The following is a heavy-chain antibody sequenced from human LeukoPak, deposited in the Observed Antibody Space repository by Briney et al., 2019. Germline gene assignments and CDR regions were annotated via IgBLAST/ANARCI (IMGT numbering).Heavy chain of an antibody. D-gene: IGHD5-12*01. CDR2: IDPNSGGT. V-gene: IGHV1-2*02. J-gene: IGHJ5*02. CDR1: GYTFTGYN. CDR3: ARVGLSCYDIHWFDP. Sequence: ASVKVSCKASGYTFTGYNMHWVRQAPGQGLEWMGWIDPNSGGTKYAQDFQGRVTMTRDTSISTVYMELSRLRSHDTDVYYCARVGLSCYDIHWFDPWGQGTLVIVSS.